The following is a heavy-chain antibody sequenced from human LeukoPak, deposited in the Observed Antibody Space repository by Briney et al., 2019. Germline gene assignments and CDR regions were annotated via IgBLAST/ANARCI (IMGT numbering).Heavy chain of an antibody. J-gene: IGHJ4*02. CDR3: ARAYSSGATRFDY. CDR1: GGSISSSSYY. V-gene: IGHV4-39*01. Sequence: SETLSVTCTVSGGSISSSSYYRGWIRQPPGKGLEWCGSIYYSGSTYYNPSLKSRVTISVDTSKNQFSLKLSSVTAADTAVYYCARAYSSGATRFDYWGQGTLVTVSS. D-gene: IGHD6-19*01. CDR2: IYYSGST.